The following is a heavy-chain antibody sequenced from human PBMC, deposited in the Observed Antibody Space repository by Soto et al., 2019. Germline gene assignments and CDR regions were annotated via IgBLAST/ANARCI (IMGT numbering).Heavy chain of an antibody. V-gene: IGHV3-53*01. D-gene: IGHD3-10*01. Sequence: SLRLSCAASGLTVSNAYMAWVRQAPGMGLEWVSVIYDNGTTYYADSVKGRFTISRDTSTNTLSLQMDSLRAEDTAVYYCVRPLPSGRNYGLDVWGQGTTVTVSS. CDR2: IYDNGTT. CDR1: GLTVSNAY. J-gene: IGHJ6*02. CDR3: VRPLPSGRNYGLDV.